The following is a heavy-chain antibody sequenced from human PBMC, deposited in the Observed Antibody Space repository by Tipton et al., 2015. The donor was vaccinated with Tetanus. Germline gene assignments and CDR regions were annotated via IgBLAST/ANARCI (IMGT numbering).Heavy chain of an antibody. V-gene: IGHV4-39*01. CDR1: GGSISGSSYY. CDR2: FFYSGST. D-gene: IGHD5-18*01. Sequence: TLSLTCIVSGGSISGSSYYWGWIRQPPGKGLEWIGSFFYSGSTYYHPSLKSRVTISVDTSKNQFSLELSAVTAADTAVYYCAKQVGYSGDAPNDYWGQGTLVTVSS. CDR3: AKQVGYSGDAPNDY. J-gene: IGHJ4*02.